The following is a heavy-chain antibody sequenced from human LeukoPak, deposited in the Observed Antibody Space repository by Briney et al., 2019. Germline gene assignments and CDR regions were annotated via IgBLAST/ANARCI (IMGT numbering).Heavy chain of an antibody. CDR1: GFTFSSYS. D-gene: IGHD4-17*01. J-gene: IGHJ4*02. Sequence: GGSLRLSCAASGFTFSSYSMNWVRQAPGKGLEWVSSISSSGSSTYYADSVKGRFTISRDNSKNTLHLQMNSLRAEDTAVYYCYGEGYWGQGTLVTVSS. CDR2: ISSSGSST. V-gene: IGHV3-21*01. CDR3: YGEGY.